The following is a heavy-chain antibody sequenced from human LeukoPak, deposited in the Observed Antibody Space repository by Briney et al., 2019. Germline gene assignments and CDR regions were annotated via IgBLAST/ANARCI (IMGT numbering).Heavy chain of an antibody. CDR2: MNPNSGNT. V-gene: IGHV1-8*01. J-gene: IGHJ3*02. D-gene: IGHD2-15*01. Sequence: ASVKVSCKASGYTFTSYDINWVRQATGQGLEWMGWMNPNSGNTGYAQKFRGRVTMTRNTSISTAYMELSSLGSEDTAVYYCAHLGDCSGGSCSDAFDIWGQGTMVTVSS. CDR1: GYTFTSYD. CDR3: AHLGDCSGGSCSDAFDI.